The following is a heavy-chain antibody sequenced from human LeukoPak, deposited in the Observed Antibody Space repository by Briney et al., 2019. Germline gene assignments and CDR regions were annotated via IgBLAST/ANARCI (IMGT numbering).Heavy chain of an antibody. D-gene: IGHD6-19*01. Sequence: PGGSLRLSCAASGFTFDDYAMHWVRQAPGKGLEWVSSISSSSSYIYYADSVKGRFTISRDNAKNSLYLQMNSLRAEDTAVYYCARVGIGYSSGWAGLAFDIWGQGTMVTVSS. V-gene: IGHV3-21*01. CDR2: ISSSSSYI. CDR3: ARVGIGYSSGWAGLAFDI. CDR1: GFTFDDYA. J-gene: IGHJ3*02.